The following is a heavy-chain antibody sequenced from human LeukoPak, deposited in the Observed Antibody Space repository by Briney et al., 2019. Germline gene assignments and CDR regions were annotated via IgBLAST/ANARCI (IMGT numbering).Heavy chain of an antibody. CDR1: GFTFSSYW. Sequence: PGGSLRLSCAASGFTFSSYWMSWVRQAPGKGLEWVADINLDGSEKYYVDSVKGRFTISRDNAKNSLYLQMDSLRAEDTAVYYCARDQAYSFDYWGQGTLVTVSS. J-gene: IGHJ4*02. V-gene: IGHV3-7*01. D-gene: IGHD4-11*01. CDR2: INLDGSEK. CDR3: ARDQAYSFDY.